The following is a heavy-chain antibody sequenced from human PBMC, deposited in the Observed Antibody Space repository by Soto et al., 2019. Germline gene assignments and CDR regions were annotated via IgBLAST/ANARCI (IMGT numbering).Heavy chain of an antibody. V-gene: IGHV3-66*04. CDR1: GFTVSSNY. Sequence: GGSLRLSCAASGFTVSSNYMSWVRQAPGKGLEWVSVIYSGGSTYYADSVKGRFTISRDNSKNTLYLQMNSLRAEDTAVYYCARPSGGAAAARFLGYWGQGTLVTVSS. CDR2: IYSGGST. D-gene: IGHD6-13*01. CDR3: ARPSGGAAAARFLGY. J-gene: IGHJ4*02.